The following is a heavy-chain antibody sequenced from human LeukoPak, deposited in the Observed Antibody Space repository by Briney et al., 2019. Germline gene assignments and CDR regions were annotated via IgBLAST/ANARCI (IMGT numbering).Heavy chain of an antibody. J-gene: IGHJ2*01. CDR2: ISAYNGNT. CDR1: GYTFTSYG. Sequence: ASVKVSCKASGYTFTSYGIGWVRQAPGQGLEWMGWISAYNGNTNYAQKLQGRVTMTTDTSTSTAYMELRSLRSDDTAVYYCARRDYGDSPGDWYFDLWGRGTLVTVSS. D-gene: IGHD4-17*01. V-gene: IGHV1-18*01. CDR3: ARRDYGDSPGDWYFDL.